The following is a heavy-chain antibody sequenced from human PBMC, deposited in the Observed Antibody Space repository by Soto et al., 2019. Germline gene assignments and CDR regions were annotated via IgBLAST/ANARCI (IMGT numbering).Heavy chain of an antibody. CDR2: IIPIFGTA. J-gene: IGHJ4*02. CDR3: ARDRIAVAGRGIYYFDY. CDR1: GGTFSSYA. D-gene: IGHD6-19*01. V-gene: IGHV1-69*01. Sequence: QVQLVQSGAEVKKPGSSVKVSCKASGGTFSSYAISWVRQAPGQGLEWMGGIIPIFGTANYAQKFQGRVTITADESTSTAYMELSSLRSEDTDVYYCARDRIAVAGRGIYYFDYWGQGTLVTVSS.